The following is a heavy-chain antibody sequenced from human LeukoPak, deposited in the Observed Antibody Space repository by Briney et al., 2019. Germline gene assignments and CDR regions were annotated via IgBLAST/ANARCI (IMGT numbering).Heavy chain of an antibody. CDR3: ARDGASYGYYYYYYMDV. J-gene: IGHJ6*03. CDR1: GYTFTGYY. CDR2: INPNSGGT. D-gene: IGHD5-18*01. V-gene: IGHV1-2*06. Sequence: ASVKVSCKASGYTFTGYYMHWVRQAPGQGLEWMERINPNSGGTNYAQKFQGRVTMTRDTSISTAYMELSRLRSDDTAVYYCARDGASYGYYYYYYMDVWGKGTTVTVSS.